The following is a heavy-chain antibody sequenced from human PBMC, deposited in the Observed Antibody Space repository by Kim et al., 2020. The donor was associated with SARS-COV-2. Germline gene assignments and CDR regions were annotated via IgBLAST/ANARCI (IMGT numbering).Heavy chain of an antibody. CDR3: AVAKGYCSGGSCYSIDY. D-gene: IGHD2-15*01. Sequence: LKSRVTISVDTSKNQFSLQLSSVSAADTAVYYCAVAKGYCSGGSCYSIDYWGQGTLVTVSS. J-gene: IGHJ4*02. V-gene: IGHV4-39*01.